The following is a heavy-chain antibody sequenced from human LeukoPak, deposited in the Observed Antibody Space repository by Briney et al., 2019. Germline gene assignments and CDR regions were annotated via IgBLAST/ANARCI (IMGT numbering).Heavy chain of an antibody. D-gene: IGHD3-16*02. CDR2: ISLAGQT. J-gene: IGHJ4*02. CDR3: ARDRGGVIVIHVFDY. CDR1: GGSISGTNW. Sequence: SGTLSLTCGVSGGSISGTNWWSWVRQPPGQGLEWIGEISLAGQTNYNPSLNGRVTMSLDKSSNQLSLNLTSVTAADTAVYYCARDRGGVIVIHVFDYWGQGTLVTVSS. V-gene: IGHV4-4*02.